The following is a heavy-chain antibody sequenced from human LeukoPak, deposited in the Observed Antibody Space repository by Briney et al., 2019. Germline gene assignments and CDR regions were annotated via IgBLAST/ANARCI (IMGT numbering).Heavy chain of an antibody. D-gene: IGHD3-9*01. CDR2: INPSGGST. V-gene: IGHV1-46*01. CDR1: GYTFTSYY. J-gene: IGHJ3*02. Sequence: GASVKVSCKASGYTFTSYYIHWVRQAPGQGLEWMGIINPSGGSTIYAQKFQGRVTMTRDTSTNTAYMELRSLRSDDTAVYYCARERKSSYDTLTGYYKSDAFDIWGQGTMVTVSS. CDR3: ARERKSSYDTLTGYYKSDAFDI.